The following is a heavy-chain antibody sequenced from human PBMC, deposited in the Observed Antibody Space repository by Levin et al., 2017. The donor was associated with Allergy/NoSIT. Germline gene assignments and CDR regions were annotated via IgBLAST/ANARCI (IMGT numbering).Heavy chain of an antibody. V-gene: IGHV3-7*04. Sequence: GGSLRLSCAASGFTFSSYWMSWVRQAPGKGLEWVANIKQDGSEKYYVDSVKGRFTISRDNAKNSLYLQMNRLRAEDTAVYYCARAGDPDYFDYWGQGTLVTVSS. CDR2: IKQDGSEK. CDR1: GFTFSSYW. J-gene: IGHJ4*02. D-gene: IGHD7-27*01. CDR3: ARAGDPDYFDY.